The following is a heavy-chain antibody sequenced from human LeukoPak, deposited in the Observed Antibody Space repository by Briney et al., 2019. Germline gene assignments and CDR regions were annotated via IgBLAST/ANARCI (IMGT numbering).Heavy chain of an antibody. J-gene: IGHJ4*02. V-gene: IGHV3-23*01. Sequence: GGSLRLSCAASGFTFSSYAMSWVRQAPGKGLEWVSAISGSGGSTYYADSVKGRFTISRVNSKNTLYLQMNSLRAEDTAVYYCAKGWGYCSSTSCYGTFDYWGQGTLVTVSS. CDR1: GFTFSSYA. CDR3: AKGWGYCSSTSCYGTFDY. D-gene: IGHD2-2*01. CDR2: ISGSGGST.